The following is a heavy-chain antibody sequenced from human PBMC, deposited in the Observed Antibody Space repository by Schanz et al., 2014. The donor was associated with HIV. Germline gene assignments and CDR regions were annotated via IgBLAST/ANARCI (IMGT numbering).Heavy chain of an antibody. CDR3: ARGRYAPNYYDSSTYPYYFDY. Sequence: QVQLVESGGRVVQPGRSLRLSCAASGFTFSTYGMHWVRQAPGKGLESVAVISHDGSDTYYADSVKGRFTISRDNSKKTLYLQMNSLRAEDTAVYYCARGRYAPNYYDSSTYPYYFDYWGQGTLVTVSS. J-gene: IGHJ4*02. CDR2: ISHDGSDT. D-gene: IGHD3-22*01. V-gene: IGHV3-33*05. CDR1: GFTFSTYG.